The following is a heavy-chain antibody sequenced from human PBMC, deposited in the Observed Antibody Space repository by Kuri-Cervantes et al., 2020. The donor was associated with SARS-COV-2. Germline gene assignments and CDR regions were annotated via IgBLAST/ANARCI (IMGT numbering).Heavy chain of an antibody. CDR2: ISSSSSYI. CDR1: GFTFSSYS. J-gene: IGHJ4*02. D-gene: IGHD3-22*01. CDR3: ARGITMIVVVTPFDY. Sequence: SCAASGFTFSSYSMNWVRQAPGKGLEWVSSISSSSSYIYYADSVKGRFTISRDNAKNSLYLQMNSLRAEDTAVYYCARGITMIVVVTPFDYWGQGTLVTVSS. V-gene: IGHV3-21*01.